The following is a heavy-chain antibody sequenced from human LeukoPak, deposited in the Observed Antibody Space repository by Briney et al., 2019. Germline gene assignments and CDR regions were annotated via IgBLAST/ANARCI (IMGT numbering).Heavy chain of an antibody. CDR3: ARDPIRGRYGMDV. V-gene: IGHV1-2*02. J-gene: IGHJ6*02. CDR2: INPNSGGT. D-gene: IGHD5-12*01. Sequence: ASVKVSCKASGYTFTGYYMHWVRRAPGQGLEWMGWINPNSGGTNYAQKFQGRVTMTRDTSISTACMELSRLRSDDTAVYYCARDPIRGRYGMDVWGQGTTVTVSS. CDR1: GYTFTGYY.